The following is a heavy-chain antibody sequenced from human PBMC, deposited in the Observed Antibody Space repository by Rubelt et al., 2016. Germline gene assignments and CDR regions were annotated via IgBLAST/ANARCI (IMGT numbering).Heavy chain of an antibody. CDR3: AKNSRRELPVDP. D-gene: IGHD1-7*01. J-gene: IGHJ5*02. CDR2: ISGSGGYT. V-gene: IGHV3-23*04. CDR1: GFTFSSYA. Sequence: EVQLVESGGGLVQPGGSLRLSCAASGFTFSSYAMRWVRQAPGKGLEWVSVISGSGGYTYYADSVKGRFTISRDKSKKTLYLQMNSLRAEDTALYYCAKNSRRELPVDPWGQGTLVTVSS.